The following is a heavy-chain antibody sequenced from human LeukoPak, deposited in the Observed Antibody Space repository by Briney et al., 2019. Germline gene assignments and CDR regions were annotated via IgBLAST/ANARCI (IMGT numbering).Heavy chain of an antibody. V-gene: IGHV4-61*02. D-gene: IGHD3-22*01. J-gene: IGHJ4*02. CDR2: IYTSGST. CDR3: ARDKYYYDSSGSIRFDY. Sequence: SETLSLTCTVSGDSISSGDYYWGWSRQPAGKGLEWIGRIYTSGSTNYNPSLKSRVTMSVDTSKNQFSLKLSSVTAADTAVYYCARDKYYYDSSGSIRFDYWGQGTLLTASS. CDR1: GDSISSGDYY.